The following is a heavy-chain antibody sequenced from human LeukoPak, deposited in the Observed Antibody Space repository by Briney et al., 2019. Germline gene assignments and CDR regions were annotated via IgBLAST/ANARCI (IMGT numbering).Heavy chain of an antibody. V-gene: IGHV3-21*06. CDR1: GFTFSSYA. CDR2: INNVRSHI. Sequence: GGSLRLSCAASGFTFSSYAMSWVRQAPGKGLEWVSSINNVRSHIYYADSVRGRFTISRDNANNVLYLQMNSLRAEDTAVYYCARDPTYYLRYGYFDSWGQGTLVTVSS. CDR3: ARDPTYYLRYGYFDS. J-gene: IGHJ4*02. D-gene: IGHD1-26*01.